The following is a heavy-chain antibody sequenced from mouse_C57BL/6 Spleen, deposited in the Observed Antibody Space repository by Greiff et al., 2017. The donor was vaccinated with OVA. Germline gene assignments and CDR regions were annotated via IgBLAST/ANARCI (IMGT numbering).Heavy chain of an antibody. D-gene: IGHD4-1*01. CDR1: GFSLTSYG. Sequence: VQLKQSGPGLVQPSQSLSITCTVSGFSLTSYGVHWVRQSPGKGLEWLGVIWSGGSTDYNAAFISRLSISKDNSKSQVFFKMNSLQADDTAIYYCARNSGTFPYWYFDVWGTGTTVTVSS. CDR3: ARNSGTFPYWYFDV. V-gene: IGHV2-2*01. CDR2: IWSGGST. J-gene: IGHJ1*03.